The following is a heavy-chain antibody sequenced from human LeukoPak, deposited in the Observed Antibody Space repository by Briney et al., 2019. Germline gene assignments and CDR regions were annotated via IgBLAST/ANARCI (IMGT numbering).Heavy chain of an antibody. CDR2: IYYSGST. V-gene: IGHV4-39*07. J-gene: IGHJ4*02. CDR3: ARVGGAYCSRGSCYPN. CDR1: GDSISSSSYY. D-gene: IGHD2-15*01. Sequence: SETLSLTYTVSGDSISSSSYYWGWIRQPPGKGLEWIGSIYYSGSTYYNPSLKSRVTISVDTSKNQFSLKLSSVTAADTAVYYCARVGGAYCSRGSCYPNWGQGTLVTVSS.